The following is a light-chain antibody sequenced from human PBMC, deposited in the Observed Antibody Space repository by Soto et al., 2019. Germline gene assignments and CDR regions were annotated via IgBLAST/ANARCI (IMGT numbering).Light chain of an antibody. CDR2: DAS. V-gene: IGKV3-20*01. CDR3: QQYGSSPET. J-gene: IGKJ1*01. CDR1: QSDSSSY. Sequence: EIVLTQSPGTLSLSPGERATLSCRASQSDSSSYLAWYQQKPGQAPRLLIYDASSRATGIPDRFSGSGSGTDFTLTISRLEPEDFAVYYCQQYGSSPETFGQGTKVEIK.